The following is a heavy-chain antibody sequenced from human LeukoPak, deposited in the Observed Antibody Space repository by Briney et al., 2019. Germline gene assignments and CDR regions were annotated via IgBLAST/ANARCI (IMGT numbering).Heavy chain of an antibody. CDR1: GYTFTNLG. V-gene: IGHV1-18*01. Sequence: ASVKVSCKASGYTFTNLGISWVRQAPGQGLEWMGWISAYNGNTNYAQKLQGRVTMTTDTSTSTAYMELRSLRSDDTAVYYCARLTTVVTRKDYYYYMDVWGKGTTVTVSS. CDR3: ARLTTVVTRKDYYYYMDV. D-gene: IGHD4-23*01. CDR2: ISAYNGNT. J-gene: IGHJ6*03.